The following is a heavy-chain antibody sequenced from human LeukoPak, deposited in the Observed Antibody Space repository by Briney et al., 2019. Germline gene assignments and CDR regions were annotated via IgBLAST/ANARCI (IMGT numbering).Heavy chain of an antibody. V-gene: IGHV3-30*04. D-gene: IGHD4-23*01. CDR2: ILYDGSHE. CDR1: GFTFSTYS. Sequence: TGGSLRLSCAASGFTFSTYSMHWVRQAPGKGLEWVADILYDGSHEFYAESVKGRFTISRDNSKNTLYLQINSLRAEDTAVYYCAKEGRWLDYWGQGTLVTVSS. CDR3: AKEGRWLDY. J-gene: IGHJ4*02.